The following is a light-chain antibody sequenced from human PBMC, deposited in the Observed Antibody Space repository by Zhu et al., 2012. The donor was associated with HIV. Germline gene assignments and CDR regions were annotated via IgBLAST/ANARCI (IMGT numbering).Light chain of an antibody. CDR2: GAS. V-gene: IGKV3-20*01. Sequence: PGERATLSCRASQSVTRDYLAWYQLKPGQAPRLVIYGASSRATGIPHRFSGSGSGTDFTLTISRLEPEDFAVYYCQHYGSSLWTFGQGTKVEIK. CDR1: QSVTRDY. CDR3: QHYGSSLWT. J-gene: IGKJ1*01.